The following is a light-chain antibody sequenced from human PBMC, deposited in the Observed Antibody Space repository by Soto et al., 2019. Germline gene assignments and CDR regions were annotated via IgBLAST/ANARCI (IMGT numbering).Light chain of an antibody. CDR3: QKYNSAPLT. CDR2: AAS. CDR1: QSIYTY. Sequence: DIQTTQSPSSLSASVGDRVTITCRASQSIYTYLNWYQQRPGEAPKVLIYAASTLQAGVPSRFSGSGSGTDFTLTISSLQPEDVAAYYCQKYNSAPLTFGGGTKVDIK. V-gene: IGKV1-27*01. J-gene: IGKJ4*02.